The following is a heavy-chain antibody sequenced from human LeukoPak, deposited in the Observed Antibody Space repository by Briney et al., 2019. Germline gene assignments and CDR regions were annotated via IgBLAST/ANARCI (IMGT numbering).Heavy chain of an antibody. CDR3: TRMTTGHDY. CDR1: GVSFDDYY. D-gene: IGHD4-17*01. Sequence: SETLSLTCAVSGVSFDDYYWSWVRQTPGKGLEWLGEINHSGYTNDSPSLKSRVTLSIDTSNKQFSLNLRSATVADAGIYYCTRMTTGHDYWGQGTLVTVSS. J-gene: IGHJ4*02. V-gene: IGHV4-34*01. CDR2: INHSGYT.